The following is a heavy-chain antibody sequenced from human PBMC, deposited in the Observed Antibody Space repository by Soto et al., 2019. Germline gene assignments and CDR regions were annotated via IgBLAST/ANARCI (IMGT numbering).Heavy chain of an antibody. D-gene: IGHD6-19*01. J-gene: IGHJ4*02. CDR2: ISYDGTNK. CDR3: ATDRAQWLVSPFDS. CDR1: GFTFSTYG. V-gene: IGHV3-30*03. Sequence: QVQVVESGGGVVQPGRSLRLSCAASGFTFSTYGMHWVRQAPGKGLEWVAVISYDGTNKYYADSVKGRFTVSRDNSKNTLYLQMNSLRAEDTAVYYCATDRAQWLVSPFDSWGQGTLVTVSS.